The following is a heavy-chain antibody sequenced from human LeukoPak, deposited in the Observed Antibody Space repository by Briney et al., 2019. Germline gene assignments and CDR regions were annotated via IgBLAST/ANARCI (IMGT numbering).Heavy chain of an antibody. J-gene: IGHJ4*02. CDR1: GFTFSSYS. CDR3: ARVWQDYSGVDY. D-gene: IGHD2-21*01. CDR2: ISTTGTTI. Sequence: HPGGSLRLSCAASGFTFSSYSMNWVRQAPGKGLEWISYISTTGTTIHYADSVKGRFAISRDNAKSSLYLQMNSLRDEDTAVYYCARVWQDYSGVDYWGQGTLVTVSS. V-gene: IGHV3-48*02.